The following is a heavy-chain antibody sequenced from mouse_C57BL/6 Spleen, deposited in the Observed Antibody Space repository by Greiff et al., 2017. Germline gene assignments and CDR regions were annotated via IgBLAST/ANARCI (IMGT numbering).Heavy chain of an antibody. V-gene: IGHV1-42*01. Sequence: EVQRVESGPELVKPGASVKISCKASGYSFTGYYMNWVKQSPEKSLEWIGEINPSTGGTTYNQKFKAKATLTVDKSSSTAYMQLKSLTSEDSAVYYCVSYYSGYAMDYRGEGKSVTVSP. CDR2: INPSTGGT. CDR3: VSYYSGYAMDY. CDR1: GYSFTGYY. J-gene: IGHJ4*01. D-gene: IGHD1-1*01.